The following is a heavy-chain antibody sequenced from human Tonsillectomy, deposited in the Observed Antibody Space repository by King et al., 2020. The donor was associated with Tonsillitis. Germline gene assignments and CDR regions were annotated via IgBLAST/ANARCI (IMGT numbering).Heavy chain of an antibody. CDR1: GGSIRGYY. V-gene: IGHV4-59*01. CDR3: ARDLPGPFDS. CDR2: IYYNENT. D-gene: IGHD1-1*01. Sequence: QLQESGPGLVKPSESLSLTCTVSGGSIRGYYWSWLRQPPGKGLEWIGYIYYNENTVYSPSLKSRVTISVDPSKNLFSLNLKSVTAADTAVYYCARDLPGPFDSWGQGTLVTVSS. J-gene: IGHJ4*02.